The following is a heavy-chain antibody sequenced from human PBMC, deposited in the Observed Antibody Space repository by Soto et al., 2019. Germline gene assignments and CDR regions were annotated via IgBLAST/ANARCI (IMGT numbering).Heavy chain of an antibody. CDR3: ATETRFWSGYPNPFRYYYYYMDV. Sequence: ASVKVSCKASGYTFTSYGISWVRQAPGQGLEWMGWISAYNGKTNYAQKFQGRVTMTKDTSTSTAYMELSSLRSEDTAVYYCATETRFWSGYPNPFRYYYYYMDVWGKGTTVTVSS. V-gene: IGHV1-18*01. D-gene: IGHD3-3*01. CDR1: GYTFTSYG. J-gene: IGHJ6*03. CDR2: ISAYNGKT.